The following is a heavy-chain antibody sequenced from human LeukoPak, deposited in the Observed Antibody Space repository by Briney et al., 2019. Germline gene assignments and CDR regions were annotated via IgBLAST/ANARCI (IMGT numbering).Heavy chain of an antibody. D-gene: IGHD3-3*01. CDR3: ARGGPNYDFWSGYYWGYYYYHMDV. CDR2: MNPNSGNT. V-gene: IGHV1-8*01. CDR1: GYTFTSYD. Sequence: ASVTVSCKASGYTFTSYDINWVRQATGQGLEWMGWMNPNSGNTGYAQKFQGRVTMTRNTSISTAYMELSSLRSEDTAVYYCARGGPNYDFWSGYYWGYYYYHMDVWGKGTTVTVSS. J-gene: IGHJ6*03.